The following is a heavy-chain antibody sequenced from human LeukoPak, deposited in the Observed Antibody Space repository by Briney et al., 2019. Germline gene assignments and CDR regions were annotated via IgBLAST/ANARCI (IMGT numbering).Heavy chain of an antibody. J-gene: IGHJ4*02. CDR3: ARCTTGKTFGSLREIKKSREIDY. CDR2: ISSSSSYI. Sequence: GGSLRLSCAASGSTFSSYSMNWVRQAPGKGLEWVSSISSSSSYIHYADSVRGRFTISRDNAKNSLFLQMNSLRGEDTAVYYCARCTTGKTFGSLREIKKSREIDYWGQGTLVTVSS. CDR1: GSTFSSYS. V-gene: IGHV3-21*01. D-gene: IGHD1-1*01.